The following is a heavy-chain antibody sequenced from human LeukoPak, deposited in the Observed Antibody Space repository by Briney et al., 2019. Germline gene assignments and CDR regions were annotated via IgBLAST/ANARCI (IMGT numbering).Heavy chain of an antibody. D-gene: IGHD1-20*01. Sequence: GGSLRLSCAASGFTFSSYEMNWVRQAPGKGPEWVSYISSSGSTIYYADSVKGRFTISRDNAKNSLYLQMNSLRAEDTAVYYCAREDGYNWNYGYWGQGTLVTVSS. CDR2: ISSSGSTI. CDR3: AREDGYNWNYGY. J-gene: IGHJ4*02. V-gene: IGHV3-48*03. CDR1: GFTFSSYE.